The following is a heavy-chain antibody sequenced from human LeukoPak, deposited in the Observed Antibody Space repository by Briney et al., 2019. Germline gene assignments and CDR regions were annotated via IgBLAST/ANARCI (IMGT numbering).Heavy chain of an antibody. V-gene: IGHV1-18*01. CDR2: ISAYNGNT. CDR1: GYTFISYG. D-gene: IGHD3-22*01. CDR3: ARTGSLSPSYDSSGYASYYYYMDV. Sequence: ASVKVSCKASGYTFISYGISWVRQAPGQGLEWMGWISAYNGNTNYAQKLQGRVTMTTDTSTSTAYMELRSLRSDDTAVYYCARTGSLSPSYDSSGYASYYYYMDVWGKGTTVTVSS. J-gene: IGHJ6*03.